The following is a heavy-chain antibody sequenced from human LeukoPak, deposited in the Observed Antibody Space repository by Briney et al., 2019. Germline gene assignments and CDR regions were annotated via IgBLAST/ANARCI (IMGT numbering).Heavy chain of an antibody. V-gene: IGHV4-59*08. CDR2: IYYSGIT. Sequence: SETLSLTCTVSGGSISSYYWSWIRQPPGKGLEWIGYIYYSGITNYNPSLKSRVTISVDTSKNQFSLKLSSVTAADTAVYYCARTPLGDAFDIWGQGTMVTVSS. CDR1: GGSISSYY. CDR3: ARTPLGDAFDI. J-gene: IGHJ3*02.